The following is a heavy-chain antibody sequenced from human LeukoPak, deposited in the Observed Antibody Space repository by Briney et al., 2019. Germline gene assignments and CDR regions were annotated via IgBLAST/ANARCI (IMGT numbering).Heavy chain of an antibody. CDR1: GFTFSDYY. D-gene: IGHD4-17*01. V-gene: IGHV3-11*01. J-gene: IGHJ4*02. CDR2: ISSSDSTT. CDR3: ARVRVRGTLTIDY. Sequence: PGGSLRLSCAASGFTFSDYYMTWIRQAPGQGLECVSYISSSDSTTYYADSVKGRFTISRDNAKNSLYLQMNSLRADDTAVYHCARVRVRGTLTIDYWGQGTLVTVSS.